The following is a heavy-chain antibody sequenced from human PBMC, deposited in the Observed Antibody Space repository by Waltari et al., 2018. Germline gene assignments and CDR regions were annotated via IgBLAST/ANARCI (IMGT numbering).Heavy chain of an antibody. Sequence: EVQLVESGGGLVQPGGSLRLSCAASGFTFSGYVMNWVRQAPGKGLEWVSAISVTSGSTYYADSVKGRFTISRDNSKNTLYLQMNSLRGEDTVVYSCAKSLGVKGFDIWGQGTMVTVSS. V-gene: IGHV3-23*04. J-gene: IGHJ3*02. CDR2: ISVTSGST. CDR3: AKSLGVKGFDI. CDR1: GFTFSGYV. D-gene: IGHD1-26*01.